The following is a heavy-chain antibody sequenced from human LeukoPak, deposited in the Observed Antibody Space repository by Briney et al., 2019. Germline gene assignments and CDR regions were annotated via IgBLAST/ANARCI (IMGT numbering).Heavy chain of an antibody. D-gene: IGHD3-3*01. CDR2: ITSDGKT. J-gene: IGHJ1*01. CDR1: GFTFSRYW. V-gene: IGHV3-74*01. CDR3: ARAPSEVGGYYPEYFRH. Sequence: PGGSLRLSCEASGFTFSRYWMHCVRQAPGKGLVWVSRITSDGKTNYADSVKGRFTISRDNAKNTVSLQMNSLRADDTGVYYCARAPSEVGGYYPEYFRHWGQGTLVTVSS.